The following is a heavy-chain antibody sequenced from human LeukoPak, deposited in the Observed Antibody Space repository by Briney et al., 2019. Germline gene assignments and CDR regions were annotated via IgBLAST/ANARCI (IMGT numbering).Heavy chain of an antibody. Sequence: PSETLSLTCAVYGGSFSGYYWSWIRQPPGKGLEWIGEINHSGSTNYSPSLKSRVTISVDTSKNQFSLKLSSVTAADTAVYYCARGQISLVTLDYWGQGTLVTVSS. J-gene: IGHJ4*02. CDR2: INHSGST. V-gene: IGHV4-34*01. CDR3: ARGQISLVTLDY. D-gene: IGHD2-21*02. CDR1: GGSFSGYY.